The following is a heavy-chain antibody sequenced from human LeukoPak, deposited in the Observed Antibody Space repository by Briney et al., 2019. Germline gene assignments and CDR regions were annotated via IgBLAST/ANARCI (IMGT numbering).Heavy chain of an antibody. J-gene: IGHJ4*02. CDR1: GFTFSNYW. CDR3: VSTATFDY. CDR2: IKQDGSEK. D-gene: IGHD6-25*01. Sequence: PGGSLRLSCAVSGFTFSNYWMSWVRQAPGKGLEWVANIKQDGSEKYYVDSVKGRFTISRDNAKNSLSLEMNNLRVEDTAIYYCVSTATFDYWGQGALVTVSS. V-gene: IGHV3-7*03.